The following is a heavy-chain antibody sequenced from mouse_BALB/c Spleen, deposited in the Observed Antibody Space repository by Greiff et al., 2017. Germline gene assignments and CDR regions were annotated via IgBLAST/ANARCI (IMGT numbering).Heavy chain of an antibody. CDR1: GFSLTSYG. CDR3: ARVDLLGGNYAMDY. V-gene: IGHV2-9*02. CDR2: IWAGGST. J-gene: IGHJ4*01. Sequence: VQLQESGPGLVAPSQSLSITCTVSGFSLTSYGVHWVRQPPGKGLEWLGVIWAGGSTNYNSALMSRLSISKDNSKSQVFLKMNSLQTDDTAMYYCARVDLLGGNYAMDYWGQGTSVTVSS. D-gene: IGHD6-2*01.